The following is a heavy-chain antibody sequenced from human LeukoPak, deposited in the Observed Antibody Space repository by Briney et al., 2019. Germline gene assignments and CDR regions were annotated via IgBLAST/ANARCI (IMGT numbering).Heavy chain of an antibody. CDR1: GYTFTSYY. J-gene: IGHJ4*02. D-gene: IGHD1-26*01. CDR3: ARESLIVGASSDFDY. Sequence: EASVKVSCKASGYTFTSYYMHWVRQAPGQGLEWMGIINPSGGSTSYAQKFQGRVTMTRDTSTSTVYMELSSLRSEDTAVYYCARESLIVGASSDFDYWGQGTLVTVSS. CDR2: INPSGGST. V-gene: IGHV1-46*01.